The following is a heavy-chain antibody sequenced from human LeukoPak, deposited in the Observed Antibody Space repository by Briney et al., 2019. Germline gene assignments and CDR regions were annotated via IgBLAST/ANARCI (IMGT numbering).Heavy chain of an antibody. Sequence: GASVKVSCKASGYTFTSNDINWVRQAPGQGLEWMGGMNPNRGNTGYAQKFQGRVTMTRNTSISTAYMELSSLRSEDTAVYYCARGNPLGLEWFENAFDIWGQGTMVTVSS. CDR1: GYTFTSND. CDR2: MNPNRGNT. J-gene: IGHJ3*02. V-gene: IGHV1-8*01. D-gene: IGHD3-3*01. CDR3: ARGNPLGLEWFENAFDI.